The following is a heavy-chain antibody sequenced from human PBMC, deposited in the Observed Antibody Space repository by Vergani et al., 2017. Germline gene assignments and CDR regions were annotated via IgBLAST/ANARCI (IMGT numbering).Heavy chain of an antibody. J-gene: IGHJ6*03. CDR3: ARGGLYSFYYFMNV. CDR1: VFRFDQFG. V-gene: IGHV3-20*01. CDR2: ISFNGLTV. Sequence: EVDLVDSGGKVVRPGGSLRLSCVSPVFRFDQFGMMWVRQSPGKGPEWVAGISFNGLTVGYSESVEGRFTISRDNSKKSLFLQMSNVRAEDTASYHCARGGLYSFYYFMNVWGNGTTVKVSS. D-gene: IGHD2/OR15-2a*01.